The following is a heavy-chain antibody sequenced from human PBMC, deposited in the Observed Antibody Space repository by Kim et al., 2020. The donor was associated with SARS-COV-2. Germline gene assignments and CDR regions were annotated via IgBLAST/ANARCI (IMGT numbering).Heavy chain of an antibody. V-gene: IGHV2-5*01. Sequence: RYSPSIKSRLTITKDTSKNQVVLTMNNMDPVDTAAYYCAHWLGGFYAYFDYWGQGTLVTVSS. CDR3: AHWLGGFYAYFDY. D-gene: IGHD3-22*01. J-gene: IGHJ4*02.